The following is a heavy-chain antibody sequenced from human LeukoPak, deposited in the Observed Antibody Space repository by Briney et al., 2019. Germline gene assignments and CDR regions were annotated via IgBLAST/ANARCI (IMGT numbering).Heavy chain of an antibody. V-gene: IGHV4-31*03. CDR3: ARDLEPPRGWFDP. J-gene: IGHJ5*02. CDR1: GGSNSSGGYY. CDR2: IYYSGST. D-gene: IGHD1-14*01. Sequence: SETLSLTCTVSGGSNSSGGYYWSWIRQHPGMGLEWIGYIYYSGSTYYNPSLKSRVTISVDTSKNQFSLKLSSVTAADTAVYYCARDLEPPRGWFDPWGQGTLVTVSS.